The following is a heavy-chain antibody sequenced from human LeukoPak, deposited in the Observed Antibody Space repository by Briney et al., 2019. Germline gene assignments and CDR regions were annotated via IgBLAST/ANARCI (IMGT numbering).Heavy chain of an antibody. Sequence: PGGSLRLSCAASGFTFSGYWMSWVRQAPGKGLEWLANIKEDGSDKYSVASVKGRFTISRDNAKNSLYLQMTNLRVEDTAVYYCARAGYTSGYDYWGQGTLVTVSS. J-gene: IGHJ4*02. CDR1: GFTFSGYW. V-gene: IGHV3-7*01. CDR2: IKEDGSDK. D-gene: IGHD6-19*01. CDR3: ARAGYTSGYDY.